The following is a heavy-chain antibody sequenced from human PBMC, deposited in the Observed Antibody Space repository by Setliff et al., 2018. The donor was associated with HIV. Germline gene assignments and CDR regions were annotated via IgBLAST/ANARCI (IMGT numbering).Heavy chain of an antibody. J-gene: IGHJ4*02. CDR3: VKDVVKFWSGSGALDF. CDR1: GFTFNSYG. V-gene: IGHV3-33*06. D-gene: IGHD3-3*01. Sequence: GGSLRLSCAASGFTFNSYGMHWVRQAPGKGLEWVALIWYDASKKEYAESVKGRFNILRDDAKKTVDLQMNSLRADDTAVYYCVKDVVKFWSGSGALDFWGPGTLVTVSS. CDR2: IWYDASKK.